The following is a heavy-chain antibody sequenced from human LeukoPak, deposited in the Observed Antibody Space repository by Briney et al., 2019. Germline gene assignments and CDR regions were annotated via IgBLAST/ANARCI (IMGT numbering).Heavy chain of an antibody. CDR3: ARMALHRWELLYYYYYMDV. V-gene: IGHV4-39*07. J-gene: IGHJ6*03. CDR1: GGSISSSSYY. CDR2: IYYSGST. Sequence: SETLSLTCTVSGGSISSSSYYWGWIRQPPGKGLEWIGSIYYSGSTYYNPSLKSRVTISVDTSKNQFSLKLSSVTAADTAVYYCARMALHRWELLYYYYYMDVWGKGTTVTVSS. D-gene: IGHD1-26*01.